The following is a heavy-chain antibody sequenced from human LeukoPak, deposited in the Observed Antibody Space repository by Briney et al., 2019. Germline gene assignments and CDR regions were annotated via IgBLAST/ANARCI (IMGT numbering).Heavy chain of an antibody. D-gene: IGHD1-26*01. Sequence: SETLSLTCTVSGGSISSYYWSWIRQPPGKGLEWIGYIYYSGSTNYNPSLKSRVTISVDTSKNQFSLKLSSVTAADTAVYYCARAPVGATTEEGYYFDYWGQGTLVTVSS. CDR3: ARAPVGATTEEGYYFDY. V-gene: IGHV4-59*01. CDR1: GGSISSYY. CDR2: IYYSGST. J-gene: IGHJ4*02.